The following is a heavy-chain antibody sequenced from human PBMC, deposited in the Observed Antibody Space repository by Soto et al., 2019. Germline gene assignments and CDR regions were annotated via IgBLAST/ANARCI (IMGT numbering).Heavy chain of an antibody. CDR2: IYYTGST. CDR1: GGSINNYY. Sequence: SETLSLTCTVSGGSINNYYWSWVRQPPGKGLEWIGSIYYTGSTNYNPSLKSRVTISVDTSKNQFSLKLSSVTAADTAVYYCATKGKAAAAPWDFWGQGTLVTVSS. V-gene: IGHV4-59*01. D-gene: IGHD6-13*01. CDR3: ATKGKAAAAPWDF. J-gene: IGHJ4*02.